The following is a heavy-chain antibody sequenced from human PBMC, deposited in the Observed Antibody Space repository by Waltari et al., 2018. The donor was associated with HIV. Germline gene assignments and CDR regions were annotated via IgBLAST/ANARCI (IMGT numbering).Heavy chain of an antibody. CDR1: GFPFRGYA. CDR2: ISGSGGSS. V-gene: IGHV3-23*01. Sequence: EVQLLQSGGGLAQPGGSLRLSCSASGFPFRGYAMTWVRQAPGKGLKWVSSISGSGGSSFFADSVKGRLTISRDNSKNTVFLQMNSLTVEDTAVYFCAKGDWNYFFDSWGQGTLVTVSS. CDR3: AKGDWNYFFDS. D-gene: IGHD1-7*01. J-gene: IGHJ4*02.